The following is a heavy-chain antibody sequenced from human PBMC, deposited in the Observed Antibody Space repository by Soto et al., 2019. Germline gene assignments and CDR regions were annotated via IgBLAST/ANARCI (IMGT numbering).Heavy chain of an antibody. D-gene: IGHD5-12*01. CDR3: ARERAPDIRFDS. V-gene: IGHV3-11*01. Sequence: QVHLVESGGGLVKPGGSLRLSCAASGFSISDFYMSWVRQIPGKGLEWISYISGRSDVIHYVDSVKGRFTLSRDNARNSVSLQMDSLRAEDSGIYFCARERAPDIRFDSWGQGTLVTVSS. J-gene: IGHJ5*01. CDR2: ISGRSDVI. CDR1: GFSISDFY.